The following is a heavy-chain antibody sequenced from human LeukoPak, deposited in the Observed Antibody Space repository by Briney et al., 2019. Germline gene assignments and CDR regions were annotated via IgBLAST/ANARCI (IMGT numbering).Heavy chain of an antibody. V-gene: IGHV3-23*01. D-gene: IGHD6-13*01. J-gene: IGHJ3*01. CDR1: GFTFSNYA. Sequence: GSLRLSCAASGFTFSNYAMSWVRQAPGRGLEWVATIGDSGGNTYYADSVKGRFTISRDNSKSTLHLQMNSLRAEDTAVYYCAKDRRYSNDAFDVWGQGTMVTVSS. CDR3: AKDRRYSNDAFDV. CDR2: IGDSGGNT.